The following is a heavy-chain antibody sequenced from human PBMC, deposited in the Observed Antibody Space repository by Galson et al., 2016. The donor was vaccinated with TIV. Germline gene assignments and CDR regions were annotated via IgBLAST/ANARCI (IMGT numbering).Heavy chain of an antibody. CDR2: IKSNFDGGTT. Sequence: SLRLSCADSGFIFSNAWMSWVRQAPGKGLEWVGRIKSNFDGGTTDYAAPVKGRFTISRHDSKNTLFLQMNRLKTEDTAVYYCTTELGYCSGGYCYYLDYWGQGTLVTVSS. J-gene: IGHJ4*02. CDR1: GFIFSNAW. V-gene: IGHV3-15*01. CDR3: TTELGYCSGGYCYYLDY. D-gene: IGHD2-15*01.